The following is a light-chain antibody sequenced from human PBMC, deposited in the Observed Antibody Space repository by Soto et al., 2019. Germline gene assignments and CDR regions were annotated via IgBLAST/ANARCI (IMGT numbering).Light chain of an antibody. CDR1: SSDVGGYNY. J-gene: IGLJ1*01. V-gene: IGLV2-14*01. CDR2: EVS. Sequence: QSALTQPASVSGSPGQSITISCTGTSSDVGGYNYVSWYQQHPGKAPKLMIYEVSNRPSGISNRFSGSKSGNTASLTISGLQAEYEDDYCCSSYTSSSIDYVFVTGTKLTVL. CDR3: SSYTSSSIDYV.